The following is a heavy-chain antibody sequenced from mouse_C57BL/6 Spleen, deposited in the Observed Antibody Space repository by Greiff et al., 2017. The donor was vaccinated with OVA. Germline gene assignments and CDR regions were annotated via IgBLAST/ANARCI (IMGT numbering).Heavy chain of an antibody. CDR3: ARVYYGSSYGYFDV. CDR2: INYDGSST. J-gene: IGHJ1*03. D-gene: IGHD1-1*01. V-gene: IGHV5-16*01. CDR1: GFTFSDYY. Sequence: EVKVVESEGGLVQPGSSMKLSCTASGFTFSDYYMAWVRQVPEKGLEWVANINYDGSSTYYLDSLKSRFIISRDNAKNILYLQMSSLKSEDTATYDCARVYYGSSYGYFDVWGTGTTVTVSS.